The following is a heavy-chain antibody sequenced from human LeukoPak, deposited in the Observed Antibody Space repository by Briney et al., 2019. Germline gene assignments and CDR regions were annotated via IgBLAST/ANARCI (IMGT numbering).Heavy chain of an antibody. V-gene: IGHV3-66*01. Sequence: GGSLRLSCAASGFTVSSNYMSWVRQAPGKGLEWVSVIYSGGSAYYADSVKGRFTISRDNSKNTLYLQMNSLRAEDTAVYYCARRFFTGSGGNWFDPWGQGTLVTVSS. D-gene: IGHD3-10*01. CDR2: IYSGGSA. CDR3: ARRFFTGSGGNWFDP. CDR1: GFTVSSNY. J-gene: IGHJ5*02.